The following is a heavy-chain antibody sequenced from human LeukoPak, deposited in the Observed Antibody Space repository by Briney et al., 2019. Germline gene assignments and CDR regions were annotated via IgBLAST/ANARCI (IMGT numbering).Heavy chain of an antibody. D-gene: IGHD5-24*01. CDR2: IRYDGSTK. J-gene: IGHJ4*02. CDR3: AKEIRSGYSYDY. V-gene: IGHV3-30*02. Sequence: GGSLRLSCAASASGFTFSYYGMHWVRQAPGKGLEWVAFIRYDGSTKYYADSVKGRFTISRDNSKSTLYLQMNSLRAEDTAVYYCAKEIRSGYSYDYWGQGTLVTVSS. CDR1: GFTFSYYG.